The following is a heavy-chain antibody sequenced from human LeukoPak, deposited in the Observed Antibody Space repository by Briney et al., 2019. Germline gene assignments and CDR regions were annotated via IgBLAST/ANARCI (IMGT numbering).Heavy chain of an antibody. V-gene: IGHV4-38-2*02. CDR3: ARIEDVTRGYNHAYYFDY. CDR2: IFHNGNT. J-gene: IGHJ4*02. Sequence: SETLSLTCTVSGYSISSDYYWGWIRQPPGKGLEWIGNIFHNGNTYYNPSLKSRVTMSIDTSKKQFSLKLRTATAADTAVYYCARIEDVTRGYNHAYYFDYWGQGTLVTVSS. D-gene: IGHD5-18*01. CDR1: GYSISSDYY.